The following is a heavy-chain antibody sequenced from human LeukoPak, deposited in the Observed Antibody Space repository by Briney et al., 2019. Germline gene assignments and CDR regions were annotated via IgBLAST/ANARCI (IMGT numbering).Heavy chain of an antibody. D-gene: IGHD4-17*01. CDR3: ARERSRGAFDI. Sequence: SEPLSLTCTVSGGSISSYYWSWIRQPPGKGLEWIGYIYYSGSTNYNPSLKSRVTISVDTSKNQFSLKLSSVTAADTAVYYCARERSRGAFDIWGQGTMVTVSS. CDR1: GGSISSYY. CDR2: IYYSGST. V-gene: IGHV4-59*12. J-gene: IGHJ3*02.